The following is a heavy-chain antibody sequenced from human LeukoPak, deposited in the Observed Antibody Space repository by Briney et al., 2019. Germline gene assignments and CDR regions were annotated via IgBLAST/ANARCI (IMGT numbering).Heavy chain of an antibody. V-gene: IGHV1-69*05. CDR3: ARVVQDIVVVPAAPYYYYYYMDV. Sequence: SVKVSCKASGGTFSSYAISWVRQAPGQGLEWMGGIIPIFGTANYAQKFQGRVTITTDEPTSTAYMELSSLRSEDTAVYYCARVVQDIVVVPAAPYYYYYYMDVWGKGTTVTVSS. J-gene: IGHJ6*03. CDR1: GGTFSSYA. CDR2: IIPIFGTA. D-gene: IGHD2-2*01.